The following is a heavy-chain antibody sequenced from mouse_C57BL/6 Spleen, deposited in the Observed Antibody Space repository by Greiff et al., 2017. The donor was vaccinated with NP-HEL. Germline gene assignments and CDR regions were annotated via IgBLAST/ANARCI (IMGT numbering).Heavy chain of an antibody. CDR3: ARGSYYYGSSYAMDY. CDR2: INPGSGGT. Sequence: QVQLKESGAELVRPGTSVKVSCKASGYAFTNYLIEWVKQRPGQGLEWIGVINPGSGGTNYNEKFKGKATLTADKSSSTAYMQLSSLTSEDSAVYFCARGSYYYGSSYAMDYWGQGTSVTVSS. V-gene: IGHV1-54*01. J-gene: IGHJ4*01. D-gene: IGHD1-1*01. CDR1: GYAFTNYL.